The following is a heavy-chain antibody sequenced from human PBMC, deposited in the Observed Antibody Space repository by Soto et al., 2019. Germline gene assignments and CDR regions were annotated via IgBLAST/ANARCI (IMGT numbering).Heavy chain of an antibody. V-gene: IGHV1-3*04. CDR3: ARDPIWNYSLNYDRLNDWGP. CDR2: IHTAKGNT. D-gene: IGHD1-1*01. Sequence: QVQLVQSATEVKKPGASVKISCKASGYTFTNNVIHWLRQAPGQPLEWMGWIHTAKGNTNYSQKFEARVTLTRDTAASTSYMELNSLRSYDMAVYYCARDPIWNYSLNYDRLNDWGPWGPGTLVTVSS. J-gene: IGHJ5*02. CDR1: GYTFTNNV.